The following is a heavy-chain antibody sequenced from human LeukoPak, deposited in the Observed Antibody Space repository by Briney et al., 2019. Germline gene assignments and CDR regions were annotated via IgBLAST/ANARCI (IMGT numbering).Heavy chain of an antibody. D-gene: IGHD6-19*01. J-gene: IGHJ4*02. CDR1: GFTFSSYW. V-gene: IGHV3-74*01. CDR3: TRDFLSLHTLKRSSDWHYPPFDY. CDR2: INSDGSST. Sequence: GGSLRLSCAASGFTFSSYWMHWVRQAPGKGLVWVSRINSDGSSTSYADSVKGRFTISRDNAKNTLYLQMNSLKTEDTAVYYCTRDFLSLHTLKRSSDWHYPPFDYWGQGTLVTVSS.